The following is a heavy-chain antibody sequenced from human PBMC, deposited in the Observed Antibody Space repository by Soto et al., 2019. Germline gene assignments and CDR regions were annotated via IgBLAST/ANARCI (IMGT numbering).Heavy chain of an antibody. D-gene: IGHD4-17*01. CDR2: IIPIFGTA. CDR1: GGAFSSYA. CDR3: ATRTTVAYYYYYGMDV. J-gene: IGHJ6*02. V-gene: IGHV1-69*01. Sequence: QVQLVQSGAEVKKPGSSVKVSCKASGGAFSSYAISWVRQAPGQGLEWMGGIIPIFGTANYAQKFQGRVTITADESTSTAYMELSSLRSEDTAVYYCATRTTVAYYYYYGMDVWGQGTTVTVSS.